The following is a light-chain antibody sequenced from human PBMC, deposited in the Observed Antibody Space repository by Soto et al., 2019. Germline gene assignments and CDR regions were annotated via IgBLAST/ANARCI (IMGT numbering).Light chain of an antibody. J-gene: IGKJ4*01. Sequence: DVQMTQSPSSLSASVGDRVTITCRARQDLKDWLAWYQQKPAKAPKSLISDASNLQPGVPSRFSGSGSGTECPLTITSLQPEDSATYYCQQYSIYPLTFGGGTKVEIK. CDR1: QDLKDW. CDR3: QQYSIYPLT. CDR2: DAS. V-gene: IGKV1D-16*02.